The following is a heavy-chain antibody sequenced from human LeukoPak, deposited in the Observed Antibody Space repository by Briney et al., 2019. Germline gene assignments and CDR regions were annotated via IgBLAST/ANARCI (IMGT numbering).Heavy chain of an antibody. J-gene: IGHJ4*02. CDR3: AKDPGKYSYAQFAY. V-gene: IGHV3-30*18. D-gene: IGHD5-18*01. CDR2: ISYDGSNK. Sequence: GRSLRLSCAASGFTFSSYGMHWVRQAPGKGLEWVAVISYDGSNKYYADSVKGRFTISRDNSKNTLYLQMNSLRAEDTAVYYCAKDPGKYSYAQFAYWGQGTLVTVSS. CDR1: GFTFSSYG.